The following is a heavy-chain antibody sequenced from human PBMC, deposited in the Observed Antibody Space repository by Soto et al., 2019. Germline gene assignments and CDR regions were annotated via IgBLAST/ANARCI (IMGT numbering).Heavy chain of an antibody. J-gene: IGHJ4*02. CDR1: GGSISGYY. CDR2: MNHSGST. CDR3: ARGSQWLDY. D-gene: IGHD6-19*01. Sequence: PSETLSLTCAVYGGSISGYYWSWIRQPPGKGLEWIGEMNHSGSTNYNPSLKSRVTISLDTSKSQVSLKVNSVTAADTAVYYCARGSQWLDYWGQGTPVT. V-gene: IGHV4-34*01.